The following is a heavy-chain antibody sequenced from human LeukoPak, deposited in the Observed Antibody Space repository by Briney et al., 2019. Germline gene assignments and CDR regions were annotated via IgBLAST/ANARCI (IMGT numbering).Heavy chain of an antibody. Sequence: PSETLSLTCTVSGGSIGSHYWSWIRQPPGKGLEWIGYIYYSGSTNYNPSLKSRVTISVDTSKNQFSLKLSSVTAADTAVYYCACGWFDPWGQGTLVTVSS. CDR3: ACGWFDP. CDR2: IYYSGST. V-gene: IGHV4-59*11. J-gene: IGHJ5*02. CDR1: GGSIGSHY.